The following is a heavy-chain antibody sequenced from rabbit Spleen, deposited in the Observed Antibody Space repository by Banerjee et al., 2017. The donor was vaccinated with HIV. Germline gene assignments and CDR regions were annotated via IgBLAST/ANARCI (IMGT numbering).Heavy chain of an antibody. CDR1: GFSFSSGYY. V-gene: IGHV1S45*01. CDR2: IYTSTGGT. CDR3: ARGVSAISYAMDL. Sequence: QEQLEESGGDLVKPGASLTLTCTASGFSFSSGYYMCWVRQAPGKGLEWIGCIYTSTGGTVYASWAKGRFTISKASSTTVTLQMTSLTAADTATYFCARGVSAISYAMDLWGQGTLVTVS. J-gene: IGHJ6*01. D-gene: IGHD1-1*01.